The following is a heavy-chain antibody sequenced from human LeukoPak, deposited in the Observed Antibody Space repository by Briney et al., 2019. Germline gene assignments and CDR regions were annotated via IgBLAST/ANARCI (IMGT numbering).Heavy chain of an antibody. J-gene: IGHJ4*02. CDR1: GGSISSSSYY. Sequence: PSETLSLTCTVSGGSISSSSYYWGWIRQPPGKGLEWIGSIYYSGGTYYNPSLKSRVTISVDTSKNQFSLKLSSVTAADTAVYYCARIGELLIIWGQGTLVTVSS. CDR2: IYYSGGT. CDR3: ARIGELLII. V-gene: IGHV4-39*01. D-gene: IGHD1-26*01.